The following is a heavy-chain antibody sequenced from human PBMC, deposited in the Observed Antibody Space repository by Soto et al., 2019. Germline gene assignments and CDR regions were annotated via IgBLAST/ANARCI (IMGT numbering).Heavy chain of an antibody. V-gene: IGHV3-53*01. CDR1: GFTVSSNY. J-gene: IGHJ4*02. CDR3: ARGAAGTLPTCFDY. D-gene: IGHD6-13*01. CDR2: IYSGGST. Sequence: ESGGGLIQPGGSLRLSCAASGFTVSSNYMSWVRQAPGKGLEWVSVIYSGGSTYYADSVKGRFTISRDNSKNTLYLQMNSLRAEDTAVYYCARGAAGTLPTCFDYWGQGTLVTVSS.